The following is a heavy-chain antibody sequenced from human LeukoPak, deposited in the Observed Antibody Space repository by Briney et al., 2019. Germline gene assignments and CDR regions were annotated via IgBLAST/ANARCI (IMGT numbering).Heavy chain of an antibody. D-gene: IGHD3-9*01. CDR2: ISSSGSTI. J-gene: IGHJ4*02. Sequence: GGSLRLSCTASGFTFGDYAMSWVRQAPGMGLEWVSYISSSGSTIFYADSVKGRFTISRDNTKNSLYLQMNSLRAEDTAVYYCARVRSYFDWYPPSDYWGQGTLVTVSS. CDR1: GFTFGDYA. V-gene: IGHV3-48*03. CDR3: ARVRSYFDWYPPSDY.